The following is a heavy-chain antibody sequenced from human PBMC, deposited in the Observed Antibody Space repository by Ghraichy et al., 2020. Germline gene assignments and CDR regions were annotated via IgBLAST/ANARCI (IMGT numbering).Heavy chain of an antibody. V-gene: IGHV3-30*18. Sequence: GESLNISCAAFGFTFRTYGMHWVRQAPGKGLEWVAGISHDGSNKHYADSVKGRVTISRDNSKNTVYLQMNSLRAEDTAVYYGAKEERGWYQKMISEDESCQHWGQGTLVTGSP. CDR1: GFTFRTYG. CDR2: ISHDGSNK. D-gene: IGHD3-22*01. J-gene: IGHJ1*01. CDR3: AKEERGWYQKMISEDESCQH.